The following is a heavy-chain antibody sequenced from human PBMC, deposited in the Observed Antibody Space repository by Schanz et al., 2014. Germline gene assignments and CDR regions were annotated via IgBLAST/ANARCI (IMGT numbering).Heavy chain of an antibody. Sequence: QVQLQESGPGLVKPSGTLSLTCAVSGGSISSSDWWGWVRQPPGKGLEWIGEIYHTGSTNYNPSRKIRVTISVDPSKTQFSLKLRSVTAADTAVYYCARAARRTRVVPLYFDYWGQGALVTVSS. J-gene: IGHJ4*02. CDR3: ARAARRTRVVPLYFDY. CDR2: IYHTGST. CDR1: GGSISSSDW. D-gene: IGHD2-2*01. V-gene: IGHV4-4*02.